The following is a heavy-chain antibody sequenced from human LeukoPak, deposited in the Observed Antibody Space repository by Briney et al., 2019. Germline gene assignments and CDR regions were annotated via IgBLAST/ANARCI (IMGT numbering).Heavy chain of an antibody. CDR2: ISAYNGNT. V-gene: IGHV1-18*01. CDR3: ARAQAPWAAFDY. D-gene: IGHD1-26*01. J-gene: IGHJ4*02. Sequence: ISWVRQAPGQGLEWMGWISAYNGNTNYAQKLQGRVTMTTDTSTSTAYVELRSLRSDDTAVYYCARAQAPWAAFDYWGQGTLVTVSS.